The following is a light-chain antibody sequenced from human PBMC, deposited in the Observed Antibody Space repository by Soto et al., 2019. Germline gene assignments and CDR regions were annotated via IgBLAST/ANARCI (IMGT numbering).Light chain of an antibody. CDR1: SSDIGAYNY. CDR3: SSYTSSSTWV. Sequence: QSALTQPASVSGSPGQSITISCTGTSSDIGAYNYVSWYQQHSGRAPKLIIYEVTNRPSGLSNRFSASKSGHTASLTIFGLQAEDEADYYCSSYTSSSTWVFGGGTKLTVL. V-gene: IGLV2-14*01. J-gene: IGLJ3*02. CDR2: EVT.